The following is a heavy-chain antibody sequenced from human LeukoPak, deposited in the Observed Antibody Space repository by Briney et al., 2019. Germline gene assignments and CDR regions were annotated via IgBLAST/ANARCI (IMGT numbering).Heavy chain of an antibody. D-gene: IGHD2-2*01. V-gene: IGHV1-46*01. CDR1: GYTFTSYY. Sequence: ASVKVSCKASGYTFTSYYMHWVRQAPGQGLEWMGIINPSGGSTSYAQKFQGRVTMTRDTSTSTVYMELSSLRSEDTAVYYCAREPGHCSSTSCSRMDVWGKGTTVTVSS. CDR2: INPSGGST. CDR3: AREPGHCSSTSCSRMDV. J-gene: IGHJ6*03.